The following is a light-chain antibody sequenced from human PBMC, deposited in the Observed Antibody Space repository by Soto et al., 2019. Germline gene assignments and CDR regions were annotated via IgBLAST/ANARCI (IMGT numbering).Light chain of an antibody. V-gene: IGKV1-5*03. CDR3: QQYNSFST. J-gene: IGKJ5*01. Sequence: DIQMTQSPSTLSASVGDRVTITCRANQTIYTYLAWYQHKPGKAPKLLIHKASSLESGVPSRFSGSGSGTEFTLSISSLQPDDFATYYCQQYNSFSTFGQGTRLEIK. CDR2: KAS. CDR1: QTIYTY.